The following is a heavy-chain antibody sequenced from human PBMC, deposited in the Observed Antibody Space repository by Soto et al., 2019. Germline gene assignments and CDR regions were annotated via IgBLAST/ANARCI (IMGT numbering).Heavy chain of an antibody. CDR1: GFIFSNYW. V-gene: IGHV3-74*01. Sequence: EVQLVESGGGLVQPGGSLRLSCAASGFIFSNYWMHWVRQAPGKGLVWVSRINRDGSTTSYADSVKGRFTISRDNAKNTLYLQMHSLRAEDTAVYYCARVDYGAYYFDYWGQGTLVTVSS. CDR3: ARVDYGAYYFDY. CDR2: INRDGSTT. J-gene: IGHJ4*02. D-gene: IGHD4-17*01.